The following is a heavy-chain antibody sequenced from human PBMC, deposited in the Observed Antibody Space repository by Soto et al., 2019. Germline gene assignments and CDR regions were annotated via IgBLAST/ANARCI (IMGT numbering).Heavy chain of an antibody. CDR2: MNPNSGNT. V-gene: IGHV1-8*01. Sequence: ASVKVSCKASGYTFTSYDINWVRQATGQGLEWMGWMNPNSGNTGYAQKFQGRVTMTRNTSISTAYMELSSLRSEDTAVYYCARGLFADFWSGYYTGSGFHFDYWGQGTLVTVSS. J-gene: IGHJ4*02. CDR1: GYTFTSYD. D-gene: IGHD3-3*01. CDR3: ARGLFADFWSGYYTGSGFHFDY.